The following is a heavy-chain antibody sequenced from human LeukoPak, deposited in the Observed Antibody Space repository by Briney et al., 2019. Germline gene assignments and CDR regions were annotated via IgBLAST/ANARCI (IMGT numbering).Heavy chain of an antibody. D-gene: IGHD3-3*01. CDR3: ARAFSDYDFWSGYSSFDY. J-gene: IGHJ4*02. CDR1: GFTFSSYG. CDR2: ISSSSSYI. V-gene: IGHV3-21*01. Sequence: PGRSLRLSCAASGFTFSSYGMNWVRQAPGKGLEWVSSISSSSSYIYYADSVKGRFTISRDNAKNSLYLQMNSLRAEDTAVYYCARAFSDYDFWSGYSSFDYWGQGTLVTVSS.